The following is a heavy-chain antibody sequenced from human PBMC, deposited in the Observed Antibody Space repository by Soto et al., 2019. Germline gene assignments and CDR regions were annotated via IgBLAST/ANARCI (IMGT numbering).Heavy chain of an antibody. D-gene: IGHD3-10*01. CDR1: GFAFDDCA. CDR3: AKDIRTYYYGSGSYAS. CDR2: ISWNSGRL. J-gene: IGHJ5*02. Sequence: GGSLSLSCAASGFAFDDCAMHWVRQAPGKGLEWVSGISWNSGRLDYVDSVKGRFTISRDNAKNSLYLQLNSLRPEDTALYYCAKDIRTYYYGSGSYASWGPGTLVTVSS. V-gene: IGHV3-9*01.